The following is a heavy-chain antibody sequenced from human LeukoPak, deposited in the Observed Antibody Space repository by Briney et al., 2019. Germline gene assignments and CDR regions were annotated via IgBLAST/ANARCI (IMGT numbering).Heavy chain of an antibody. D-gene: IGHD2-21*02. Sequence: PGGSLRLSCAVSGFAFNGYTMHWVRQAPGKGLEWVAVVSSDGSKTHHAASVRGRFTVPRDNSGSTLFLQMNSLRAEDTALYYCARGLPFATNDFDCWGQGTLVSVSS. CDR2: VSSDGSKT. V-gene: IGHV3-30*16. CDR1: GFAFNGYT. J-gene: IGHJ4*02. CDR3: ARGLPFATNDFDC.